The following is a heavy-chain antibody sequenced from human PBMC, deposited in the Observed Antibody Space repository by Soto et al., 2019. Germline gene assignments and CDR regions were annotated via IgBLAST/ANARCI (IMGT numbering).Heavy chain of an antibody. CDR1: GYTFTNNG. D-gene: IGHD4-17*01. CDR3: ARDQLWPYGDYPIDY. CDR2: ISAYNGNT. J-gene: IGHJ4*02. Sequence: ASVKVTCKDSGYTFTNNGISWVRQAPGQGLEWMGWISAYNGNTNYAQKLQGRVTMTTDTSTSTAYMELRSLRSDDTAVYYCARDQLWPYGDYPIDYWGQGTLVTVSS. V-gene: IGHV1-18*01.